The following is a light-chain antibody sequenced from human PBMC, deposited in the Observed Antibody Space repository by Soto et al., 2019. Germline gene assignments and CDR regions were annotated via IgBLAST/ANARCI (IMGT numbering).Light chain of an antibody. J-gene: IGLJ2*01. CDR2: LKSDGSH. CDR1: SGHSSYA. V-gene: IGLV4-69*01. CDR3: QTWGTGIVV. Sequence: QLVLTQSPSASASLGASVKLTCTLRSGHSSYAIAWHQQQPEKCPRYLMKLKSDGSHRKGNGIPDRFSGSSSGAERYLTIPSLQSEDEADYYCQTWGTGIVVFGGVTQLTVL.